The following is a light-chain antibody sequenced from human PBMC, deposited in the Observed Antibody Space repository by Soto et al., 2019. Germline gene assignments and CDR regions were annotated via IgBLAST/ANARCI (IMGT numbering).Light chain of an antibody. CDR3: SSYAGSNTFM. CDR1: SSDVGGYNY. Sequence: QSALTQPPSASGSPGQSVTISCTGTSSDVGGYNYVSWYQQYPGKAPKLMIYEVSKGPSGVPDRFSSSKSGNTASLTVSGLQAEDEADYYCSSYAGSNTFMFGGGTKLTVL. V-gene: IGLV2-8*01. J-gene: IGLJ3*02. CDR2: EVS.